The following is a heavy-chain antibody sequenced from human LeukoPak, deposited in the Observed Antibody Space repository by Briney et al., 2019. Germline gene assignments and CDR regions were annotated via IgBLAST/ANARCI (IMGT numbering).Heavy chain of an antibody. CDR3: ARDGATIFGVAQYYYYGMDV. V-gene: IGHV1-18*01. Sequence: ASVKVSCKASGYMFTSYGISWVRQAPGQGLEWMGWNSAYNGNTNYAQKLQGRVTMTTDTSTSTAYMELRSLRSDDTAVYYCARDGATIFGVAQYYYYGMDVWGQGTTVTVSS. D-gene: IGHD3-3*01. CDR2: NSAYNGNT. CDR1: GYMFTSYG. J-gene: IGHJ6*02.